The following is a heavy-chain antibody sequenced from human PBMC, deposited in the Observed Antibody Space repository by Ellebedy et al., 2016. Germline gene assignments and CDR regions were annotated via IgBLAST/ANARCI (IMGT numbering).Heavy chain of an antibody. V-gene: IGHV4-39*07. CDR2: IYYSGST. CDR3: ARDKDYYGSEADY. CDR1: GGSISSYY. Sequence: SETLSLXXTVSGGSISSYYWGWIRQPPGKGLEWIGSIYYSGSTYYNPSLKSRVTISVDTSKNQFSLKLSSVTAADTAVYYCARDKDYYGSEADYWGQGTLVTVSS. D-gene: IGHD3-10*01. J-gene: IGHJ4*02.